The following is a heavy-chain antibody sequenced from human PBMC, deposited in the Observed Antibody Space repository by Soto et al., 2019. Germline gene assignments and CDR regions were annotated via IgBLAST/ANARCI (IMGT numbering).Heavy chain of an antibody. Sequence: SVKVSCRASGGTFSSYTISWVRQAPGQGLEWMGGIIPIFGTANYAQKFQGRVTITADKSTITAYMELSSLRSEDTAVYYCARRGEGREGYNGDIWGQGTMVTVSS. J-gene: IGHJ3*02. CDR3: ARRGEGREGYNGDI. D-gene: IGHD3-10*01. V-gene: IGHV1-69*06. CDR1: GGTFSSYT. CDR2: IIPIFGTA.